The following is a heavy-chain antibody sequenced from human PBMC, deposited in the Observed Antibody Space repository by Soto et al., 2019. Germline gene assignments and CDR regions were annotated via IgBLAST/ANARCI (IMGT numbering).Heavy chain of an antibody. V-gene: IGHV3-15*07. J-gene: IGHJ4*02. CDR1: GFTFTDAW. CDR3: TWDTSGYYYPRH. D-gene: IGHD3-22*01. Sequence: EVQLVESGGGLVKPGGSLRLSCAASGFTFTDAWMNWVRQAPGKGLEWVGHIKSKASGGTTDYAAPVKGRFTISRDDSNNPLHLQMNNLNTEDTAVYYCTWDTSGYYYPRHWGQGTLVTVSS. CDR2: IKSKASGGTT.